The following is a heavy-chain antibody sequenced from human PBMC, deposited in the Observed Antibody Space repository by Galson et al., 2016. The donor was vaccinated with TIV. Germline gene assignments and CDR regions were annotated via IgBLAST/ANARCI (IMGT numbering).Heavy chain of an antibody. CDR2: ISGYNDNT. Sequence: SVKVSCKASGYSFINYYITWVRQAPGQGLERMGWISGYNDNTNYTLKFQGRLTMTTDTYTSTSYMELRSLRSDETAVYYCARVVGTVITQKSFDFWGQGTPVIVSS. CDR1: GYSFINYY. J-gene: IGHJ4*02. V-gene: IGHV1-18*01. CDR3: ARVVGTVITQKSFDF. D-gene: IGHD4-23*01.